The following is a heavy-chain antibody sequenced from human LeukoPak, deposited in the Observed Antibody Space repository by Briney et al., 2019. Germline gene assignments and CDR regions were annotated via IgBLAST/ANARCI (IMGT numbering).Heavy chain of an antibody. D-gene: IGHD2-2*01. CDR1: GGSISSGDYY. CDR3: ARSRSGYCSSTSCYALGLYYFDY. CDR2: IYYSGST. V-gene: IGHV4-30-4*01. Sequence: SETLSLTCTVSGGSISSGDYYWSWIRQPPGKGLEWIGYIYYSGSTYYNPSLKSRDTISVDTSKNQFSLKLSSVTAADTAVYYCARSRSGYCSSTSCYALGLYYFDYWGQGTLVTVSS. J-gene: IGHJ4*02.